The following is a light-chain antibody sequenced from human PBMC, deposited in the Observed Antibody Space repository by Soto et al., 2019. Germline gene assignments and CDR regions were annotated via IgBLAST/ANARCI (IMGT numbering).Light chain of an antibody. CDR2: EVT. Sequence: QSALTQPPSASGSPGQSVTISCTGSSSDVGGYNFVSWYQQHPGKAPKLIIYEVTKRPSGVPDRFSGSKSGNRASLTVSGLQAEDEADYYCSSYGGSNNFWVFGGGTKVTVL. CDR3: SSYGGSNNFWV. CDR1: SSDVGGYNF. J-gene: IGLJ3*02. V-gene: IGLV2-8*01.